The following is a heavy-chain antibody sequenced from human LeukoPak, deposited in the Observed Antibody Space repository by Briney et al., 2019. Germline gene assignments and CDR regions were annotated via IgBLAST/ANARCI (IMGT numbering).Heavy chain of an antibody. CDR2: ISWNSGSI. Sequence: GGSLRLSCAASGFTFSSYAMSWVRQAPGKGLEWVSGISWNSGSIGYADSVKGRFTISRDNAKNSLYLQMNSLRAEGTALYYCAKDLIAAAAHTGFDPWGQGTLVTVSS. J-gene: IGHJ5*02. CDR1: GFTFSSYA. V-gene: IGHV3-9*01. D-gene: IGHD6-13*01. CDR3: AKDLIAAAAHTGFDP.